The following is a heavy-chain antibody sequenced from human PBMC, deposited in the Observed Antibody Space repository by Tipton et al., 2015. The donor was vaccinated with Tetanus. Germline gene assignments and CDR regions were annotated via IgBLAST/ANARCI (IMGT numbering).Heavy chain of an antibody. D-gene: IGHD6-13*01. V-gene: IGHV4-39*07. J-gene: IGHJ4*02. CDR3: AREPAATGTSLFDY. CDR2: IYSYNGNT. CDR1: GYSITRGSYY. Sequence: TLSLTCSVSGYSITRGSYYWSWIRQPPGKGLEWVGSIYSYNGNTFQNPSLKSRVTMSLDTTKNQFSLRLGSVTAADTAMYYCAREPAATGTSLFDYWGQGALVTVSS.